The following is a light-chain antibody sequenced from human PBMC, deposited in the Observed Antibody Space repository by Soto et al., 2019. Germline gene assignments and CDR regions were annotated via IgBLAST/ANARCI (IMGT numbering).Light chain of an antibody. CDR3: QQFNSYPYT. J-gene: IGKJ2*01. V-gene: IGKV1-13*02. CDR2: DAS. CDR1: QGISSA. Sequence: AIQLTQSPSSLSASVGDRVTITCRASQGISSALAWYQQKPGKAPKLLIYDASSLESGVPSRSSGSGSGTDFTLTISSLQPEDSATYYCQQFNSYPYTFGQGTKVDIK.